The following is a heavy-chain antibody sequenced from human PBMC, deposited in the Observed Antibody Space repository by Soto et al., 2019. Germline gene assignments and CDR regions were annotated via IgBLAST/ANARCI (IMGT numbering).Heavy chain of an antibody. CDR2: IYYSGST. J-gene: IGHJ6*02. D-gene: IGHD6-13*01. Sequence: SETLSLTCTVSGGSISSYYWSWIRQPPGKGLEWIGYIYYSGSTNYNPSLKSRVTISVDTSKNQFSLKLSSVTAADTAVYYCARDSLAAAGTGYYYYYRMDVWGQGTTVTVSS. V-gene: IGHV4-59*01. CDR1: GGSISSYY. CDR3: ARDSLAAAGTGYYYYYRMDV.